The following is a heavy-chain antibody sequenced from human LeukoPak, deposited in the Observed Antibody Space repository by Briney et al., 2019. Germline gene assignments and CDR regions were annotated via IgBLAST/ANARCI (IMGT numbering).Heavy chain of an antibody. CDR3: ARHWESGSYVGYIDY. Sequence: SETLSLTCAVYGGSFSGYYWSWIRQPPGKGLEWIGEINHSGSTNYNPSLKSRVTISVDTSKNQLYLKLSYVTAADKAVYYCARHWESGSYVGYIDYWGQGTLVTVSS. V-gene: IGHV4-34*01. D-gene: IGHD1-26*01. CDR1: GGSFSGYY. CDR2: INHSGST. J-gene: IGHJ4*02.